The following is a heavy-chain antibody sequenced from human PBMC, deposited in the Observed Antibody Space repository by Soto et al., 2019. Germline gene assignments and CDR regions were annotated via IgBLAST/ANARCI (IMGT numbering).Heavy chain of an antibody. CDR2: IIPIFGTA. J-gene: IGHJ6*02. CDR1: GGTFSSYA. V-gene: IGHV1-69*01. D-gene: IGHD1-26*01. Sequence: QVQLVQSGAEVKKPGSSVKVSCKASGGTFSSYAISWVRQAPGQGLEWMGGIIPIFGTANYAQKFQGRVTITADESTSTAYMELRSLRSEDTAGYYCASTTYSGSYYGYYYYGMDVWGQGTTVTVSS. CDR3: ASTTYSGSYYGYYYYGMDV.